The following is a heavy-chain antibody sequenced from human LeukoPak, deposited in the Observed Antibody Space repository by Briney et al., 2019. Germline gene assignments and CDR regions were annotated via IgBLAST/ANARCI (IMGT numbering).Heavy chain of an antibody. D-gene: IGHD3-10*01. V-gene: IGHV1-8*01. CDR1: GYTFTSYD. CDR3: ARGGVNYYGSGSYYNARFFNWFDP. CDR2: MNPNSGNT. J-gene: IGHJ5*02. Sequence: GASVKVSCKASGYTFTSYDINWVRQATGQGLEWMGWMNPNSGNTRYPQKFQGRVTMTRNTSISTAYMELSSPTSEDTAVYYCARGGVNYYGSGSYYNARFFNWFDPWGQGTLVTVSS.